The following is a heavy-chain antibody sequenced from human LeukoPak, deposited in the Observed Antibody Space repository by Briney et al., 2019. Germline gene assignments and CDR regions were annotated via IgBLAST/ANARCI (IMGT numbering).Heavy chain of an antibody. CDR2: ISSGGSAI. V-gene: IGHV3-11*01. D-gene: IGHD2-15*01. CDR1: GFTFSDYY. CDR3: ARQAASAEYFQH. J-gene: IGHJ1*01. Sequence: GGSLRLSCAASGFTFSDYYMSWIRQAPGKGLEWVSYISSGGSAIYYADSVKGRFTISRDNAKNSLYLQMNSLRAEDTAVYYCARQAASAEYFQHWGQGTLVTVSS.